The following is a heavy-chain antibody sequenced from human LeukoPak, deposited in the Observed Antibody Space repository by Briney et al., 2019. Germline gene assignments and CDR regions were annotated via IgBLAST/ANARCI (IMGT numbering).Heavy chain of an antibody. CDR1: GFTFDDYV. CDR3: AKTRNKKDSSAWYLFYFDY. D-gene: IGHD6-19*01. Sequence: PGGSLRLSCAAPGFTFDDYVMHWVRQAPGKGLEWASLISGDGTSTYYADAVKGRFTISRDNSKNSLYLQMNSLRTEDTALYYCAKTRNKKDSSAWYLFYFDYWGQGTLVTVSS. V-gene: IGHV3-43*02. J-gene: IGHJ4*02. CDR2: ISGDGTST.